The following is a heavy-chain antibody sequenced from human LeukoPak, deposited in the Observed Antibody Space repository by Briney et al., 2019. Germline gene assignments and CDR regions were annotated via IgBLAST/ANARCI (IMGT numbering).Heavy chain of an antibody. Sequence: SETLSLTCTVSGGSISSYYWSWIRQPPGKGLEWIGYVHHSGRTDYNPSLKSRVTISVDTSKNQVSLKLSSVTAADTAVYSCARSSGSYDYYYYMDVGGKGTTVTVSS. CDR2: VHHSGRT. CDR1: GGSISSYY. D-gene: IGHD3-22*01. CDR3: ARSSGSYDYYYYMDV. J-gene: IGHJ6*03. V-gene: IGHV4-59*01.